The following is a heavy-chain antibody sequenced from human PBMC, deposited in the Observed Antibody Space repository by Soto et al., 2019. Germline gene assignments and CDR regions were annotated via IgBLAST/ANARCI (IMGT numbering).Heavy chain of an antibody. Sequence: QVQLVESGGGVVQPGRSLRLSCAASGFTFSDYGMHWVRQAPGKGLEWVAVIWYDGSNKNYADSVKGRFIISRDNSKSTLYLQMHSLRAEDTAVYYCARGPGGSSSSPGDYWGQGTLVTVSS. CDR2: IWYDGSNK. J-gene: IGHJ4*02. CDR1: GFTFSDYG. CDR3: ARGPGGSSSSPGDY. D-gene: IGHD6-13*01. V-gene: IGHV3-33*01.